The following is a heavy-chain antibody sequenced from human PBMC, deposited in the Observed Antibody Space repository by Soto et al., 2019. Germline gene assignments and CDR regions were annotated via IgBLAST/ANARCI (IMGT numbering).Heavy chain of an antibody. CDR2: IYNDGSYT. CDR1: GFIFKMYW. CDR3: TRGPRPISTGTGAY. D-gene: IGHD3-10*01. J-gene: IGHJ4*02. Sequence: EVQLVESGGGLVPPGGSVRLSCAASGFIFKMYWMHWVRQTPGKGLVWISRIYNDGSYTDYADSVKGRFTISRDNVNDTLYLHMNNLRAEDSGLYYCTRGPRPISTGTGAYWGQGTQVTVSS. V-gene: IGHV3-74*01.